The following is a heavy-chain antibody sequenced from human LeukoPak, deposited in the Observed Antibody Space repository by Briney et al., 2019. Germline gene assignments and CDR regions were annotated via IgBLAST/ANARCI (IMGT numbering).Heavy chain of an antibody. CDR1: GFTFSSYA. Sequence: GGSLRLSCAASGFTFSSYAMSWVRQPPGKGLKWVSAISVSGGSTYYADSVKGRFTISRDNSKNTLYLQMNSLRAEDTSVYYCAKEGSTSYYYYYGMDVWGQGTTVTVSS. D-gene: IGHD2-2*01. CDR3: AKEGSTSYYYYYGMDV. CDR2: ISVSGGST. V-gene: IGHV3-23*01. J-gene: IGHJ6*02.